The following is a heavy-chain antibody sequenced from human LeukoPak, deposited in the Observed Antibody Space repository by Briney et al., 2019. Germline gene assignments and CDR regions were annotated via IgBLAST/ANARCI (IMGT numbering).Heavy chain of an antibody. J-gene: IGHJ4*02. Sequence: GGSLRLSCAASGFIFNKYWMSWVRQAPGKGLEWVANIKQDGSEKYYADPVKGRFTISRDNAKNSLYLQMNSLRAEDTAVYYCARDNYDFWSGYYFVGSDYWGQGTLVTVSS. D-gene: IGHD3-3*01. CDR3: ARDNYDFWSGYYFVGSDY. CDR1: GFIFNKYW. CDR2: IKQDGSEK. V-gene: IGHV3-7*01.